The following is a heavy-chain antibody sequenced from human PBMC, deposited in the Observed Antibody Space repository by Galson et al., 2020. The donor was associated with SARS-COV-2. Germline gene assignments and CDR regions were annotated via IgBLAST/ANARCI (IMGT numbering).Heavy chain of an antibody. J-gene: IGHJ4*03. V-gene: IGHV3-30*04. D-gene: IGHD6-19*01. Sequence: GGSLRLSCAASGFTFSSYAMHWVRQAPGKGLEWVAVISYDAGNKFYADSVKGRFTISRDNSKNTLYLQMNSLRAEDTAVYYCARDLTYTSGWYGGELFDYWGQGTRVTVSS. CDR3: ARDLTYTSGWYGGELFDY. CDR2: ISYDAGNK. CDR1: GFTFSSYA.